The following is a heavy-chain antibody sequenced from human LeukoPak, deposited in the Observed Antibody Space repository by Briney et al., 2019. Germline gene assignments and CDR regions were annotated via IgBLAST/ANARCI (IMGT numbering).Heavy chain of an antibody. Sequence: GGSLRLSCAASGFTFSSYGMHWVRQAPGKGLEWVAVIWYDGSNKYYADSVKGRFTISRDNSKNTLYLQMNSLRAEDTAVYYCARDSTYSSGWYLPYYYYYGMDVWGQGTTVTVPS. J-gene: IGHJ6*02. CDR1: GFTFSSYG. CDR2: IWYDGSNK. D-gene: IGHD6-19*01. CDR3: ARDSTYSSGWYLPYYYYYGMDV. V-gene: IGHV3-33*01.